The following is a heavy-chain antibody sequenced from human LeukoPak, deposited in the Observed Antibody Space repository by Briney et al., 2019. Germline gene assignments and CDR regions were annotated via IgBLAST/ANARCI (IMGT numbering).Heavy chain of an antibody. J-gene: IGHJ4*02. Sequence: GGSLRPSCAASGFTFSSYSMNWVRQAPGKGLEWVSSISSSSSYIYYADSVKGRFTISRDNAKNSLYLQMNSLRAEDTAVYYCARAGYYYDSSGPLDYWGQGTLVTVSS. CDR1: GFTFSSYS. CDR3: ARAGYYYDSSGPLDY. V-gene: IGHV3-21*01. D-gene: IGHD3-22*01. CDR2: ISSSSSYI.